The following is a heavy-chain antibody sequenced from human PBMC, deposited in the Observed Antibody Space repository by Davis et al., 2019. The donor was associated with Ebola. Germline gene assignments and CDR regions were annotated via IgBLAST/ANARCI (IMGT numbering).Heavy chain of an antibody. D-gene: IGHD1-26*01. Sequence: GESLKTSCAASGFTFGNYYIAWVRQAPGKGPEWVATIRPGGSAVFCVESLQGRLTISRDNAKNSLFLQLSSLRGEDTTVYYCARLHRAEPHFDYWGQGTLVTVSS. CDR1: GFTFGNYY. CDR3: ARLHRAEPHFDY. V-gene: IGHV3-7*01. J-gene: IGHJ4*02. CDR2: IRPGGSAV.